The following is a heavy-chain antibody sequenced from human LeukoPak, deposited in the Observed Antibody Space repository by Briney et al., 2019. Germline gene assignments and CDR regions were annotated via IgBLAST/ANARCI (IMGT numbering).Heavy chain of an antibody. V-gene: IGHV1-2*02. Sequence: ASVTLSFTAAGYNFTVYYLHWVRHAPGQGLELMGWINPNTGGTNYAQKFQGRVTITRDTSISTAYMELSRLRSDDTDVYYCARFYSGYGNYYYYMDVWGKGTTVTVSS. CDR3: ARFYSGYGNYYYYMDV. CDR2: INPNTGGT. D-gene: IGHD5-12*01. J-gene: IGHJ6*03. CDR1: GYNFTVYY.